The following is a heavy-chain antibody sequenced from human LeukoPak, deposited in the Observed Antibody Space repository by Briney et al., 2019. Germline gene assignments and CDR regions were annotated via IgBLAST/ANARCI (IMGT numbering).Heavy chain of an antibody. CDR1: RYTFTSYY. CDR3: AKNPLESPYCGGDCYDPPDY. J-gene: IGHJ4*02. V-gene: IGHV1-46*01. D-gene: IGHD2-21*02. CDR2: INPSVGST. Sequence: ASVKVSCKASRYTFTSYYMHWVTQAPGQGLEWMGIINPSVGSTSYAQKFQGRVTITRDTSTSTVYMELSSLRSEDTAVYYCAKNPLESPYCGGDCYDPPDYWGQGTLVTVSS.